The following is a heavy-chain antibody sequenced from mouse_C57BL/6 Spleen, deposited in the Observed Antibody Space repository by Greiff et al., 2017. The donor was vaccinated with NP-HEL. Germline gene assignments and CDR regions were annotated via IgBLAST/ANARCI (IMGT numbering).Heavy chain of an antibody. V-gene: IGHV8-12*01. CDR3: ARKIPQFDYWYCDV. Sequence: QVTLKVSGPGILQSSQTLSLTCSFSGFSLSTSGMGVSWIRQPSGKGLEWLAHIYWDDDTRYHPSLKSRLPISKDTYRNQVFLKITSVDTADTATYYGARKIPQFDYWYCDVWGTGTTVTVSS. CDR1: GFSLSTSGMG. CDR2: IYWDDDT. J-gene: IGHJ1*03.